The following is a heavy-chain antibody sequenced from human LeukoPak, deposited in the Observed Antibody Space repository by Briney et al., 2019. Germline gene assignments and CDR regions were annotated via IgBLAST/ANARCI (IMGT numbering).Heavy chain of an antibody. J-gene: IGHJ2*01. Sequence: ASVKVSCKASGYTFTGYYMHWVRQAPGQGLEWMGWINPNSGGTNYAQKFQGRVTMTRDTSISTAYMELSRLRSDDTAVYYCARVGSARGWYFDLWGRGTLVTVSS. CDR2: INPNSGGT. CDR3: ARVGSARGWYFDL. CDR1: GYTFTGYY. D-gene: IGHD2-15*01. V-gene: IGHV1-2*02.